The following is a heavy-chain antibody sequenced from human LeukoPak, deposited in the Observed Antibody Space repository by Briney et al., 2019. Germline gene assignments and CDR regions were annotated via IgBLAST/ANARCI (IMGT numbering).Heavy chain of an antibody. CDR2: IYSSGAT. CDR3: AKDGVGATWFGH. Sequence: GGSLRLSCAASGFSVTNNYLSWVRQAPGKGLEWVSSIYSSGATYYAESVKGRFSISRDSSKNTFDLQMNTLRTEDTAVYYCAKDGVGATWFGHWGQGALVTVSS. V-gene: IGHV3-66*03. D-gene: IGHD1-26*01. CDR1: GFSVTNNY. J-gene: IGHJ5*02.